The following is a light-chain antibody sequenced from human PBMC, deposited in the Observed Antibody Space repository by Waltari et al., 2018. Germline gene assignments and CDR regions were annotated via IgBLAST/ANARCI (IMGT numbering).Light chain of an antibody. V-gene: IGKV1-39*01. CDR3: QQSYSTLWT. J-gene: IGKJ1*01. CDR2: AAS. CDR1: QSISSD. Sequence: DIQMTQTPSSLSASVGDRVTITCRESQSISSDLNWYQQKPGKAPKLLIYAASSLQSGVPSRFSGSGSGTDFTLTISSLQPEDFATYYCQQSYSTLWTFGQGTKVEIK.